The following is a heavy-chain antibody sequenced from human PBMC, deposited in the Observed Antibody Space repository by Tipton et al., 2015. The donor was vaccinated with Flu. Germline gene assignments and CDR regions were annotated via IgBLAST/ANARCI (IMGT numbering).Heavy chain of an antibody. CDR3: ARDSAVIPRPLVY. CDR1: GGSTSSYY. J-gene: IGHJ4*02. V-gene: IGHV4-59*12. Sequence: TLSLTCTVSGGSTSSYYWSWIRQPPGKGLEWIGYFYYSGTTSYNPSLESRVTISTDTSRNQFSLRLNSVTAADTAVYFCARDSAVIPRPLVYWGQGILVTVSS. D-gene: IGHD4-23*01. CDR2: FYYSGTT.